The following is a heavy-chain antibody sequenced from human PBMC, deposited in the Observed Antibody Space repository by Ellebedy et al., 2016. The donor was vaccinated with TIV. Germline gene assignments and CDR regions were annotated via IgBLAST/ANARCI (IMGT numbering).Heavy chain of an antibody. Sequence: SETLSLXCTVSGGSFSSYYWSWIRQAAGKGLEWIGRSFMGGSTTYNPSLKNRVTMSADASTTQLSLSLSSVTAAATAVYFCARLRQSRDRSHWYFDLWGRGTLVTVSS. J-gene: IGHJ2*01. CDR2: SFMGGST. V-gene: IGHV4-4*07. CDR1: GGSFSSYY. CDR3: ARLRQSRDRSHWYFDL. D-gene: IGHD1-14*01.